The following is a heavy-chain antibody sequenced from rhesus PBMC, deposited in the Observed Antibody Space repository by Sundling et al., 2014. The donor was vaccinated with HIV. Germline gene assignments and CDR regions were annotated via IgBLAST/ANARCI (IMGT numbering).Heavy chain of an antibody. V-gene: IGHV4S10*01. D-gene: IGHD6-31*01. CDR1: GASISDSYR. Sequence: QVQLQESGPGVVKPSETLSLTCAVSGASISDSYRWSWIRQPPGKGLEWIGYIYGSSRTTNYNPSLKSRVNISKDTSRNLFSLNLRSVTATDTAVYYCATDNSRWSWYYFDYWGQGVLVTVSS. CDR2: IYGSSRTT. CDR3: ATDNSRWSWYYFDY. J-gene: IGHJ4*01.